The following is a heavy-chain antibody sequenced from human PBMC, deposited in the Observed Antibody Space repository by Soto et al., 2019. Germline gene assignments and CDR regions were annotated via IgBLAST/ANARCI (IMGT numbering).Heavy chain of an antibody. D-gene: IGHD3-22*01. V-gene: IGHV3-23*01. CDR2: ISGSGGST. CDR3: SNLYYYDTIGRDVY. CDR1: GFTFSSYA. Sequence: EVQMLESGGGLVQPGGSLRLSCVASGFTFSSYAMSWVRQAPGKGLEWVSVISGSGGSTYYADSVKGRFTISRDNAKNTLFLQMNSLRAEDTAVFECSNLYYYDTIGRDVYWCHGTLVTVSS. J-gene: IGHJ4*01.